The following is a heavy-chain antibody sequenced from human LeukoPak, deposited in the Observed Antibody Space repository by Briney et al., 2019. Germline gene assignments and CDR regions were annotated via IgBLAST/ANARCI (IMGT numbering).Heavy chain of an antibody. D-gene: IGHD6-13*01. CDR2: IYYSGST. CDR3: AREKSSSWAFDI. Sequence: SETLSLTCTVSGGSISSYYWSWIRQPPGKGLEWIGYIYYSGSTNYNPSLKSRVTISVDTSKNQFSLKLSSVTAADTAVYYCAREKSSSWAFDIWGQGTVVTVSS. CDR1: GGSISSYY. J-gene: IGHJ3*02. V-gene: IGHV4-59*01.